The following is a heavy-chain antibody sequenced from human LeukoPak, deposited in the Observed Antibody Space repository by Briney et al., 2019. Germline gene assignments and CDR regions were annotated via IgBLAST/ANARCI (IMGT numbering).Heavy chain of an antibody. CDR3: ARERELGYCSGGSCYPFDY. Sequence: SQTLTLTCTVSGGSISSGSYYWSWIRQPAGKGLEWIGRIYTSGSTNYSPSLKSRVTISVDTSKNQFSLKLSSVTAADTAVYYCARERELGYCSGGSCYPFDYWGQGTLVTVSS. CDR1: GGSISSGSYY. CDR2: IYTSGST. J-gene: IGHJ4*02. D-gene: IGHD2-15*01. V-gene: IGHV4-61*02.